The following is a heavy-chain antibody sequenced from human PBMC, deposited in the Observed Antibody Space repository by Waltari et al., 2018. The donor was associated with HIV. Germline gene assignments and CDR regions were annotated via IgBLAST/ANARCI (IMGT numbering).Heavy chain of an antibody. J-gene: IGHJ4*02. Sequence: EVQLVQSGAEVKKPGESLKISCEGSGYSFTSYWIAWVRQMPGKGLEWMGIIYPGDADTRYSPSFQGQVTSSADKSISTAYLQWSSLKASDTAMYYCARKASYGDYGGYFDYWGQGTLVTVSS. D-gene: IGHD4-17*01. CDR3: ARKASYGDYGGYFDY. CDR1: GYSFTSYW. CDR2: IYPGDADT. V-gene: IGHV5-51*01.